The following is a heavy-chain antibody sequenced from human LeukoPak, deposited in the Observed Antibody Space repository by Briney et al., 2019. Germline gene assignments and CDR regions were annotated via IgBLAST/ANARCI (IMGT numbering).Heavy chain of an antibody. Sequence: GGSLRLSCLASGFTFGDHYMIWIRQAPGKGLEWIAYIRNDGSPKKYADSVKGRFTISRDNAQNSLYLQMNSLKAEDTAVYYCARGDDFWSGAFYFDHWGQGALVTVSS. CDR1: GFTFGDHY. CDR2: IRNDGSPK. D-gene: IGHD3-3*01. V-gene: IGHV3-11*04. CDR3: ARGDDFWSGAFYFDH. J-gene: IGHJ4*02.